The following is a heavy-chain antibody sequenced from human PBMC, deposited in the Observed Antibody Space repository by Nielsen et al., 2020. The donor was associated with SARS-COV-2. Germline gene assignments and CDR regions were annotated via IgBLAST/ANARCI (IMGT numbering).Heavy chain of an antibody. D-gene: IGHD3-10*01. Sequence: GESLKISCAASGFTFSSYAMSWVRQAPGKGLEWVSAISGSGGSTYYADSVKGRFTISRDNSKNTLYLQMNSLRAEDTAVYYCARESTMDFDYWGQGTLVTVSS. CDR3: ARESTMDFDY. CDR2: ISGSGGST. J-gene: IGHJ4*02. CDR1: GFTFSSYA. V-gene: IGHV3-23*01.